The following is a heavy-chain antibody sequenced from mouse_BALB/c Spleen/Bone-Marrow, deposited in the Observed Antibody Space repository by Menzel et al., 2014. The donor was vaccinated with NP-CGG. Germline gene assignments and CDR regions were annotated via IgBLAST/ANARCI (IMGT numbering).Heavy chain of an antibody. D-gene: IGHD2-12*01. CDR1: GYTFTSYW. J-gene: IGHJ3*01. CDR2: INPSTGYT. V-gene: IGHV1-7*01. Sequence: VQLQESGAELAKPGASVKMSCKASGYTFTSYWIRWVKQRPGQGLEWIGYINPSTGYTEYNQKFKDKATLTADKSSSTAYMQLSSLTSEDSAVYYCAPYSHEGVAYWGQGTLVTVSA. CDR3: APYSHEGVAY.